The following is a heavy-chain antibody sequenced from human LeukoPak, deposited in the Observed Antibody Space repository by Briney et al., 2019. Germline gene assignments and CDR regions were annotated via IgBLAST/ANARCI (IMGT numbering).Heavy chain of an antibody. Sequence: GGSLRLSCAASGFTFSSYWMSWVRQAPGKGLEWVANIKQDGSEKYYVDSVKGRFTISRDNAKNSLYLQMNSLRAEDTAVYYCARVTRPGSSYYYHGMDVWGQGTTVTVSS. CDR1: GFTFSSYW. CDR2: IKQDGSEK. J-gene: IGHJ6*02. D-gene: IGHD1-14*01. V-gene: IGHV3-7*01. CDR3: ARVTRPGSSYYYHGMDV.